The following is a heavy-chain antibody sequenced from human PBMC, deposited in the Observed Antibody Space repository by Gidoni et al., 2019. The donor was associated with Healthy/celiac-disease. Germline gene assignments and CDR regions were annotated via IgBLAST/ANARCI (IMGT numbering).Heavy chain of an antibody. V-gene: IGHV1-2*02. CDR3: ASILNSNPPHFDY. CDR2: INPNSGGT. D-gene: IGHD4-4*01. CDR1: GYTFTGYY. Sequence: QVQLVQSGAEVKKPGASVKVSCKASGYTFTGYYMHWVRQAPGQGLEWIGWINPNSGGTNYAQKCKGRVTMTRDTSISTAYMELSRLRSDDTAVYYCASILNSNPPHFDYWGQGTLVTVSS. J-gene: IGHJ4*02.